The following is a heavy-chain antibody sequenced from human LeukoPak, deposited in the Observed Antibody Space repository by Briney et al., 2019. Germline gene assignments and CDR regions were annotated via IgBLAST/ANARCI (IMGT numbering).Heavy chain of an antibody. CDR2: IYYSGST. CDR3: ARVEKLIRGIAAAGNWRGVASDY. CDR1: GGSISSGGYY. J-gene: IGHJ4*02. V-gene: IGHV4-39*07. Sequence: SETLSLTCTVSGGSISSGGYYWSWIRPPPGKGLEWIGSIYYSGSTYYNPSLKSRVTISVDTSKNQFSPKLSSVTAADTAVYYCARVEKLIRGIAAAGNWRGVASDYWGQGTLVTVSS. D-gene: IGHD6-13*01.